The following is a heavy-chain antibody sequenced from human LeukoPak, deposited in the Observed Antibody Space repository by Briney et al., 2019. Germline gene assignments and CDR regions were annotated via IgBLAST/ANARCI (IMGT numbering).Heavy chain of an antibody. CDR2: IYYSGST. V-gene: IGHV4-59*01. Sequence: PSETLSLTCTVSGGSISSYYWSWIRQPPGKGLEWIGYIYYSGSTNYNPSLKSRVTISVDTSKNQFSLKLSSVTAADTAVYYCARASTVTTAGVYYYYYMDVWGKGTTVTVSS. CDR1: GGSISSYY. D-gene: IGHD4-17*01. CDR3: ARASTVTTAGVYYYYYMDV. J-gene: IGHJ6*03.